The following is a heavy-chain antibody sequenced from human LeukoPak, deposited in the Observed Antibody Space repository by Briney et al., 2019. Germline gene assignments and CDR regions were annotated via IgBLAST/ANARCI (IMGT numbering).Heavy chain of an antibody. D-gene: IGHD4-17*01. CDR2: IYHSGST. Sequence: PSGTLSLTCAVSGGSISSSNWWSWVRQPPGKGLEWIGEIYHSGSTNYNPSLKSRVTISVDKSKNQFSLKLSSVTAADTAVYYCVRDDYGDYGVTFDIWGQGTMVTVSS. CDR3: VRDDYGDYGVTFDI. V-gene: IGHV4-4*02. J-gene: IGHJ3*02. CDR1: GGSISSSNW.